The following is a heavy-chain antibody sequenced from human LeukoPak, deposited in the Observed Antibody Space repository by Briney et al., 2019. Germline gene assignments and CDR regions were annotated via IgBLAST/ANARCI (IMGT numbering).Heavy chain of an antibody. D-gene: IGHD1-26*01. CDR1: GFTFSSYW. V-gene: IGHV3-74*01. CDR3: ARVRSGSSAGNYGMDV. CDR2: INSDGSST. Sequence: HTGGSLRLSCAASGFTFSSYWMNWVRQAPGKGLVWVSRINSDGSSTTYADSVKGRFTISRDNAKNTLYVQMNSPRAEDTAVYYCARVRSGSSAGNYGMDVWGQGTTVTVSS. J-gene: IGHJ6*02.